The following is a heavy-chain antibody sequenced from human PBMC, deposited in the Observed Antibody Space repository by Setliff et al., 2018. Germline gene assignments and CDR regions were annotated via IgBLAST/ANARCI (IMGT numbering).Heavy chain of an antibody. J-gene: IGHJ4*02. CDR1: GFGFSTAT. CDR2: ISGRSDYI. CDR3: VKDMAGSYFDGRFDY. Sequence: PGGSLRLSCAASGFGFSTATMNWVRQTPGGRLEWVSSISGRSDYIRYTDSVKGRFAISRDNADNSLYLQMNDLRAEDTAVYYCVKDMAGSYFDGRFDYWGPGTLVTVSS. D-gene: IGHD1-26*01. V-gene: IGHV3-21*01.